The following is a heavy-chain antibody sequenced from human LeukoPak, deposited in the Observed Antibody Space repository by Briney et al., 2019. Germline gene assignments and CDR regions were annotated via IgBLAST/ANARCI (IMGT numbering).Heavy chain of an antibody. V-gene: IGHV3-23*01. CDR3: AKAPQIVPAAAIDY. J-gene: IGHJ4*02. CDR1: GFTFSSYT. CDR2: ISGSGGST. Sequence: GGSLRLSCAASGFTFSSYTMSWVRQAPGKGLEWVSAISGSGGSTYYADSVKGRFTISRDNSKNTLYLQMNSLRAEDTAVYYCAKAPQIVPAAAIDYWRQGTLVTVTS. D-gene: IGHD2-2*01.